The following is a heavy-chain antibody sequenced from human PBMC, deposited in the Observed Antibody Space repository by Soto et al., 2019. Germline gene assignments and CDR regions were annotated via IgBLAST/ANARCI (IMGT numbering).Heavy chain of an antibody. CDR1: GFTFSSYG. V-gene: IGHV3-33*01. J-gene: IGHJ4*02. D-gene: IGHD2-2*01. CDR3: ARDAWLYCSSTSCSGPDY. Sequence: QVQLVESGGGVVQPGRPLRLSCAASGFTFSSYGMHWVRQAPGKGLEWVAVIWYDGSNKYYADSVKGRFTISRDNSKNTLYLQMNSLRAEDTAVYYCARDAWLYCSSTSCSGPDYWGQGTLVTVSS. CDR2: IWYDGSNK.